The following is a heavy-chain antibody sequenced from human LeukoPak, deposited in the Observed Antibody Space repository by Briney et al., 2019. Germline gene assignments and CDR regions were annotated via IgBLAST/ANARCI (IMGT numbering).Heavy chain of an antibody. CDR2: MNPNTGKT. V-gene: IGHV1-8*03. CDR3: ARGPLTGEHYHYYMDV. D-gene: IGHD7-27*01. J-gene: IGHJ6*03. Sequence: ASVKVSCKASGYSFSTFDINWVQQATGQGLEWMGWMNPNTGKTGYAQKFQGRVTISGNSSISTVDMELSSPTTDDTAVYYCARGPLTGEHYHYYMDVWGKGTTVTVSS. CDR1: GYSFSTFD.